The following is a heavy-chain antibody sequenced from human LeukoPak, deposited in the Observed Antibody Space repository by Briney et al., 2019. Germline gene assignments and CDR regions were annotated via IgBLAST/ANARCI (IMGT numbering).Heavy chain of an antibody. CDR2: IIPIFGTA. V-gene: IGHV1-69*06. J-gene: IGHJ5*02. CDR1: GGTFTSYA. CDR3: ASQNTMVRGVIMRSNWFDP. Sequence: GASVKVSCKASGGTFTSYAISWVRQAPGHGLEWMGGIIPIFGTANYAQKFQGRVTITADKSTSTAYMELSSLRSEDTAVYYCASQNTMVRGVIMRSNWFDPWGQGTLVTVSS. D-gene: IGHD3-10*01.